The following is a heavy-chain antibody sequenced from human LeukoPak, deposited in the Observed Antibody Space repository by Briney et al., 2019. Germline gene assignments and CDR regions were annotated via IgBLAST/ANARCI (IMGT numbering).Heavy chain of an antibody. CDR1: GFTFSSYA. D-gene: IGHD2-8*01. CDR2: ISGRGGST. Sequence: PGGSLRLSCAASGFTFSSYAMSWVRQAPGKGLEWFSAISGRGGSTYYADSVKGRFTISRDNAKNSLYLQMNSLRTEDTAVYYCARAHLTGVDEFDIWGQGTMVTVSS. J-gene: IGHJ3*02. CDR3: ARAHLTGVDEFDI. V-gene: IGHV3-23*01.